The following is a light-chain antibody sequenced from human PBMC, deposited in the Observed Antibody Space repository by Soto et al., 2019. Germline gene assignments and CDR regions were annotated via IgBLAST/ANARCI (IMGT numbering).Light chain of an antibody. V-gene: IGKV3-11*01. CDR2: EAS. CDR1: QSVSNF. J-gene: IGKJ3*01. Sequence: EVVLTQSPATLSLSPGERATLSCRASQSVSNFLAWYQQKPGQAPRLLIYEASNRATDIPARFSGSGSGTDFTLTISNLEPEDFAVYYCQHRRTFGPGTKVDIK. CDR3: QHRRT.